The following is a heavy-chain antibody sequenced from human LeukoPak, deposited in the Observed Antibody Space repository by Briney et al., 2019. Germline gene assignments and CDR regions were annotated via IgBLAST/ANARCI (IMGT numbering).Heavy chain of an antibody. J-gene: IGHJ4*02. D-gene: IGHD5-24*01. CDR1: GFTFSSYR. CDR2: ISSSSSYI. V-gene: IGHV3-21*01. Sequence: GGSLRLSCAASGFTFSSYRMNWVRQAPGKGLEWVSSISSSSSYIYYADSVKGRFTISRDNAKNSLYLQMNSLRAEDTAVYYCARARRRDGYKSFDYWGQGTLVTVSS. CDR3: ARARRRDGYKSFDY.